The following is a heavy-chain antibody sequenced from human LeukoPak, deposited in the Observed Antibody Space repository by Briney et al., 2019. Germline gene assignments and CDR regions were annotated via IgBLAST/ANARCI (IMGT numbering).Heavy chain of an antibody. D-gene: IGHD5-12*01. Sequence: PGGSLRLSCAASGFTFSSYSMNWVRQAPGKGLEWVSSISSSSSYIYYADSVKGRFTISRDNAKNSLYLQMNSLRAEDTAVYYCAKDNKWLRPLGYFDYWGQGTLVTVSS. CDR1: GFTFSSYS. V-gene: IGHV3-21*04. CDR2: ISSSSSYI. CDR3: AKDNKWLRPLGYFDY. J-gene: IGHJ4*02.